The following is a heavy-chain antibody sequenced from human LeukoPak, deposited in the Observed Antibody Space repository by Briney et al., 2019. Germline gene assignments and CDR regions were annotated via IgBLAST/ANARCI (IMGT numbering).Heavy chain of an antibody. CDR2: ISWNSGSI. V-gene: IGHV3-9*01. CDR3: AKDNYYDSSGYLDY. J-gene: IGHJ4*02. CDR1: GFTFYDYA. Sequence: GGSLRLSCAASGFTFYDYAMHWVRQAPGKGLEWVSGISWNSGSIVYADSVKGRFTISRDNAKNSLYLQMNSLRAEDTALYYCAKDNYYDSSGYLDYWGQGTLVTVSS. D-gene: IGHD3-22*01.